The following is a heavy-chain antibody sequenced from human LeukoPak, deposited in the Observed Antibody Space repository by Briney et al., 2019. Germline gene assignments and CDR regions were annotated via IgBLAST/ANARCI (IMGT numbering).Heavy chain of an antibody. J-gene: IGHJ4*02. V-gene: IGHV3-30*02. CDR2: IRYDGSNK. CDR3: AKLVAIFGGIPDY. D-gene: IGHD3-3*01. CDR1: GFTFSSYG. Sequence: GGSLRLSCAASGFTFSSYGMHWVRQAPGKGLEWVAFIRYDGSNKYYADSVKGRFTISRDNSKNTLYLQMNSLRAEDTAVYYCAKLVAIFGGIPDYWXQGTLVTVSS.